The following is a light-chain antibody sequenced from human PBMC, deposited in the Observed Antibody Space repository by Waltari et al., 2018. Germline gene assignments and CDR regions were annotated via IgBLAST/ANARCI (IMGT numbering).Light chain of an antibody. CDR2: GAS. CDR1: QSVSRA. J-gene: IGKJ1*01. CDR3: QHYLRLPVT. V-gene: IGKV3-20*01. Sequence: EIVLTQSQGTLSLPLGERATASCRSSQSVSRALAWYQQKPGQAPRLLIYGASTRATGIPDRFSGSGSGTDFSLTISRLEPDDFAVYFCQHYLRLPVTFGQGTTVEI.